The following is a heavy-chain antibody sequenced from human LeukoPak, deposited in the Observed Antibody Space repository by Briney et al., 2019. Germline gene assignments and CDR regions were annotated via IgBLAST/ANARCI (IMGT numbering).Heavy chain of an antibody. CDR2: INPNSGGT. J-gene: IGHJ6*03. CDR3: ARFVEPYYYYYYMDV. V-gene: IGHV1-2*02. Sequence: RASVKVSCKASGYTFTGYYMHWVRQAPGQGLEWMGWINPNSGGTNYAQKFQGRVTMTRDTSISTAYMELSRLRSDDTAVYYCARFVEPYYYYYYMDVWGKGTTVTVSS. CDR1: GYTFTGYY. D-gene: IGHD5-24*01.